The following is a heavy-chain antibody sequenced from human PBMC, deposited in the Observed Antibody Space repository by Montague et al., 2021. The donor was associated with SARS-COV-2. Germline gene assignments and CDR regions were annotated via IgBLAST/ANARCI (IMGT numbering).Heavy chain of an antibody. D-gene: IGHD1-1*01. Sequence: DYAPSVTSRIIVNPDTSKNQCSLQLNSVTPEDTAVYYCVRDHDQVFDYWGEGTLVTVSS. CDR3: VRDHDQVFDY. V-gene: IGHV6-1*01. J-gene: IGHJ4*02.